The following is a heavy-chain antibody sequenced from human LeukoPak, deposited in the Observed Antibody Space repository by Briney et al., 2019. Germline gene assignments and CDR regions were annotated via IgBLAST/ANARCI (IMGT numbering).Heavy chain of an antibody. CDR2: ISSSSSYI. Sequence: GGSLRLSCAASGFDFSTYTMNWVRQAPGKGLEWVSSISSSSSYIYYADSVKGRFTISRDNAKNSMYLQMNSLRAEDTAVYYCTRDPGRCTSTSCYPDYWGQGTLVTVSS. CDR1: GFDFSTYT. CDR3: TRDPGRCTSTSCYPDY. D-gene: IGHD2-2*01. V-gene: IGHV3-21*01. J-gene: IGHJ4*02.